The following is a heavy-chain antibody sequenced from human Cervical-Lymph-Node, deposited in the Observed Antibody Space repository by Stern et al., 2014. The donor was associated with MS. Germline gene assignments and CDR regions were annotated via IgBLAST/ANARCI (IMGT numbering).Heavy chain of an antibody. D-gene: IGHD6-19*01. J-gene: IGHJ6*02. Sequence: VHLVESGAEVKKPGASVKVSCKASGYTFTSYDINWVRQAPGQGLELLGWMNPNRGDTGFAQKFQGRVTMTRNTSISTAYMELSSLRSEDTAVYYCASSTSSAHYYYYGMDVWGQGTTVTVSS. CDR3: ASSTSSAHYYYYGMDV. CDR1: GYTFTSYD. CDR2: MNPNRGDT. V-gene: IGHV1-8*01.